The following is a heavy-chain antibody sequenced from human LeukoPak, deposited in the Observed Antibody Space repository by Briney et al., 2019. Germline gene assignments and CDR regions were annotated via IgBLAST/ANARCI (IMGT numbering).Heavy chain of an antibody. Sequence: ASVKVSCKASGYTFTGYYMHWVRQAPGQGLEWMGWINPNSGGTNYAQKFQGRVTMTADTSTDTVYMELSSLRSEDTAVYYCARVAGYSYGPAPFDYWGQGTLVTVSS. CDR2: INPNSGGT. D-gene: IGHD5-18*01. CDR1: GYTFTGYY. CDR3: ARVAGYSYGPAPFDY. J-gene: IGHJ4*02. V-gene: IGHV1-2*02.